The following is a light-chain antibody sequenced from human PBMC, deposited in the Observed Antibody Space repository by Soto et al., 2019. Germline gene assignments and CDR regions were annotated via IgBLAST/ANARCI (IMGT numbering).Light chain of an antibody. CDR1: SSDVGAYNY. CDR2: EVT. Sequence: QSVLTQPASVSGSLGQSITISCTGTSSDVGAYNYVSWYQQHPDKAPKLLIFEVTNRPSGVSGRFSGSKSGITASLSISGLQPEDEADYYCISYSSSSPVLFGGGNKLTVL. V-gene: IGLV2-14*01. CDR3: ISYSSSSPVL. J-gene: IGLJ2*01.